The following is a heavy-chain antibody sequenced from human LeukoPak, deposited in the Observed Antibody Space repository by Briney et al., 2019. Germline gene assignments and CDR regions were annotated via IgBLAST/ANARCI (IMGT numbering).Heavy chain of an antibody. J-gene: IGHJ4*02. CDR1: ESTFSSYW. CDR3: ARGTSTALDY. V-gene: IGHV3-74*01. CDR2: INNDGRSA. D-gene: IGHD5/OR15-5a*01. Sequence: GGSLRLSCAASESTFSSYWMHWVRQAPGKGLVWVSRINNDGRSASYADSVKGRFTISRDNTKNTLYLQMNSLRAEDTAVYFCARGTSTALDYWGQGTLVTVSS.